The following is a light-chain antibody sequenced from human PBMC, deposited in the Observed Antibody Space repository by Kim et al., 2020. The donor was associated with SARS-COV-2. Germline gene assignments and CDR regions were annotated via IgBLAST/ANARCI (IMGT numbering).Light chain of an antibody. CDR3: QQFNSYPLT. Sequence: ASVGDRGTIPCRASQGISSALAWYQQKPGKAPKLLIYDASSLESGVPSRFSGSGSGTDFTLTISSLQPEDVATYYCQQFNSYPLTFGPGTKVDIK. CDR2: DAS. V-gene: IGKV1-13*02. J-gene: IGKJ3*01. CDR1: QGISSA.